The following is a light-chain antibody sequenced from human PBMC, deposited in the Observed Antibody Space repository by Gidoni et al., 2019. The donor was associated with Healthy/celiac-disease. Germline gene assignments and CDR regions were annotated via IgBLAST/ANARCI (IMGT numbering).Light chain of an antibody. V-gene: IGKV1-33*01. CDR2: EAS. CDR1: QNISNY. CDR3: QQYDNLPRT. J-gene: IGKJ4*01. Sequence: DIQLTHSPSSLSASLGDRVTTTCQARQNISNYLYWYQQKPGKAPKLLIYEASNLETGVPSRFSGSGSGTDFTFTISSLQPEDIATYYCQQYDNLPRTFGGGTKVEIK.